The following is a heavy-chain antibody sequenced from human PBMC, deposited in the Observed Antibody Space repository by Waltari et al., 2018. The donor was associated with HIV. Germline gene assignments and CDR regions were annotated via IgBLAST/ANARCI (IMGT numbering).Heavy chain of an antibody. V-gene: IGHV3-48*01. CDR2: ISSSSSTI. CDR1: GFTFSSYS. J-gene: IGHJ5*02. CDR3: AREWGYYYDSSGSRYNWFDP. D-gene: IGHD3-22*01. Sequence: EVQLVESGGGLVQPGGSLSLSCSASGFTFSSYSMNWVRQAPGKGLEWVSYISSSSSTIYYADSVKGRFTISRDNAKNSLYLQMNSLRAEDTAVYYCAREWGYYYDSSGSRYNWFDPWGQGTLVTVSS.